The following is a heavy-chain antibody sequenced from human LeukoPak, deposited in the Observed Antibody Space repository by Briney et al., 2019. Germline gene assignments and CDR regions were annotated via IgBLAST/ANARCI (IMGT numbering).Heavy chain of an antibody. J-gene: IGHJ1*01. CDR2: ISSGSSYI. CDR3: ARASDSSGYYSYFDH. Sequence: GXSLRLSCAASGFTFSSYSMNWVRQAPGKGLEWVSSISSGSSYIYYADSVKSRFTISRDNAKNSLYLQMNSLRAEDTAVYYCARASDSSGYYSYFDHWGQGTLVTVSS. CDR1: GFTFSSYS. V-gene: IGHV3-21*01. D-gene: IGHD3-22*01.